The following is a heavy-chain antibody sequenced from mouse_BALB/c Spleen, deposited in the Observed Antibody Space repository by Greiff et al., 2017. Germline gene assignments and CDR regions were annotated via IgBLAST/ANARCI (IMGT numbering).Heavy chain of an antibody. Sequence: QVQLKQSGAELAKPGASVKMSCKASGYTFTSYWMHWVKQRPGQGLEWIGYINPSTGYTEYNQKFKDKATLTADKSSSTAYMQLSSLTSEDSAVYYCARSGDGYYSWFAYWGQGTLVTVSA. CDR3: ARSGDGYYSWFAY. CDR1: GYTFTSYW. CDR2: INPSTGYT. V-gene: IGHV1-7*01. J-gene: IGHJ3*01. D-gene: IGHD2-3*01.